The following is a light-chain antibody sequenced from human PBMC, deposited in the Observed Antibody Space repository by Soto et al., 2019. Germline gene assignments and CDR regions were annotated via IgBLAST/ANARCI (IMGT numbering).Light chain of an antibody. Sequence: IVMTPSPETLSLSPGEGATLSCRASQNIRSKLAWYQQKPGQPPRLLMYGASTRPTGIPARFSGSGSGTEFTLTIISLQSEDSAVYYCQQCNIGPPWTFGQGTKVDIK. V-gene: IGKV3D-15*01. J-gene: IGKJ1*01. CDR1: QNIRSK. CDR2: GAS. CDR3: QQCNIGPPWT.